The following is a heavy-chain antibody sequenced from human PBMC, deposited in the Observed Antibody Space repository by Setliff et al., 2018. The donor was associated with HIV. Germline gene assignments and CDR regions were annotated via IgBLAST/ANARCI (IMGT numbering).Heavy chain of an antibody. CDR1: GFTISNVW. CDR3: TTYNWKDGLGFDI. J-gene: IGHJ3*02. CDR2: IKIKTDGGTI. V-gene: IGHV3-15*01. Sequence: GESLKISCAASGFTISNVWMTWVRQAPGKGLEWVGRIKIKTDGGTIDYAAPVKGRFTISRDDSKNTLYLQMNSLKTEDTAVYYCTTYNWKDGLGFDIWGQGTMVTVS. D-gene: IGHD1-1*01.